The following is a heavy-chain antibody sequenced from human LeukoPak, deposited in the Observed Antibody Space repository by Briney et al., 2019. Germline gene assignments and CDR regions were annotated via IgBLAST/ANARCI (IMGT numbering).Heavy chain of an antibody. CDR1: GFTFSSYS. CDR3: ARASAVAGTRHY. D-gene: IGHD6-19*01. Sequence: GVSLRLSCGASGFTFSSYSMNWVRQAPGKGLEWVSSISSSSSYRYYADSVKGRFTISRDNAKNSLYLQMNSLRAEDTAVYYCARASAVAGTRHYWGQGTLVTVSS. CDR2: ISSSSSYR. V-gene: IGHV3-21*01. J-gene: IGHJ4*02.